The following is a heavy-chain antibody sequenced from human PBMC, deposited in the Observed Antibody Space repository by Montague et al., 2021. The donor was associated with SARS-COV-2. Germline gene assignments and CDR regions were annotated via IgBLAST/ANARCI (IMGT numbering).Heavy chain of an antibody. CDR2: IYYSGST. D-gene: IGHD3-3*01. CDR3: ARDLGKLYVFWSTSYGLDV. Sequence: TLSLTCTVSGGSISSGGYYWSWIRQHPGKGLEWIGNIYYSGSTYYNPSLKSRVTISVDTTKNQFSLKLSSVTAADTAVYYCARDLGKLYVFWSTSYGLDVWGQGTTVTVSS. V-gene: IGHV4-31*03. CDR1: GGSISSGGYY. J-gene: IGHJ6*02.